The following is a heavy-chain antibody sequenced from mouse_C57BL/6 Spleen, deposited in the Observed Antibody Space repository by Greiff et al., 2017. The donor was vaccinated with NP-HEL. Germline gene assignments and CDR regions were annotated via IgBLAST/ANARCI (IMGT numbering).Heavy chain of an antibody. D-gene: IGHD4-1*01. V-gene: IGHV1-76*01. J-gene: IGHJ4*01. CDR2: IYPGSGNT. CDR1: GYTFTDYY. Sequence: QAQLQQSGAELVRPGASVKLSCKASGYTFTDYYINWVKQRPGQGLEWIARIYPGSGNTYYNEKFKGKATLTAEKSSSTAYMQLSSLTSEDSAVYFCAKLGSAMDYWGQGTSVTVSS. CDR3: AKLGSAMDY.